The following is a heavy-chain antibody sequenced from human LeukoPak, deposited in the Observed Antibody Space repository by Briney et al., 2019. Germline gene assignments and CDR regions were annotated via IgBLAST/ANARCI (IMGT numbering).Heavy chain of an antibody. Sequence: KPSETPSPTCTVSGGSVSSGSFYWDWIPPPPGEGLGGVGHIYFSGSTNYNPSLKSRVTISVDTSKNQFSLKLSSVIAADTAVYYCARDRREYCSDTSCYPQNYFDYWGQGTLVTVSS. CDR2: IYFSGST. D-gene: IGHD2-2*01. V-gene: IGHV4-61*01. CDR1: GGSVSSGSFY. CDR3: ARDRREYCSDTSCYPQNYFDY. J-gene: IGHJ4*02.